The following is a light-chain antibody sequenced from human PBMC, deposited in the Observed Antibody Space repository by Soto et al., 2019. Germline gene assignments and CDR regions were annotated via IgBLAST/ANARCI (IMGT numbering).Light chain of an antibody. CDR3: QQSYSSPQMYT. CDR2: AAS. Sequence: DIQMTQSPSSLSASVGDRVTITCRASQSISNSLNWYQQKPGKAPDLLIYAASNLQSGVPSRFTGSGSGTDSTLTISSLQPEDFTPYYCQQSYSSPQMYTFGQGTKLEIK. J-gene: IGKJ2*01. CDR1: QSISNS. V-gene: IGKV1-39*01.